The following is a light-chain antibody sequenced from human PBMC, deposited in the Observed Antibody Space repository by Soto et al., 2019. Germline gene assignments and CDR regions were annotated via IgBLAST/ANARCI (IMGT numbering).Light chain of an antibody. V-gene: IGLV1-40*01. CDR2: GNS. CDR3: QSYDSSLSGGDV. Sequence: QAVVTQPPSVSGAPGQRVTISCTGSSSNIGAGYDVHWYQQLPGTAPKLLIHGNSNRPSGVPDRFSGSKSGTSASLAITGLQAEDEADYYCQSYDSSLSGGDVFGTGTKLTVL. CDR1: SSNIGAGYD. J-gene: IGLJ1*01.